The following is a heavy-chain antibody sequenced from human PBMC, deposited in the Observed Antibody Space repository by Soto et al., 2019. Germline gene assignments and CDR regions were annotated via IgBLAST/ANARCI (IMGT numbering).Heavy chain of an antibody. J-gene: IGHJ6*02. CDR3: ARSADIVVFVAATRFYCGMDV. D-gene: IGHD2-15*01. CDR2: IIPIFGTA. V-gene: IGHV1-69*13. Sequence: ASVKVSCKASGGTFSSYAISWVRQAPGQGLEWMGGIIPIFGTANYAQKFQGRVTITADESTSTAYMELSSLRSEDTAVYYCARSADIVVFVAATRFYCGMDVWGQGTTVTVSS. CDR1: GGTFSSYA.